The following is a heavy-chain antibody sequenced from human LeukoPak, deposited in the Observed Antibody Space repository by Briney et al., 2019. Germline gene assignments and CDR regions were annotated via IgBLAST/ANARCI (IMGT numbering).Heavy chain of an antibody. J-gene: IGHJ4*02. CDR2: IRGGGENT. D-gene: IGHD3-16*01. Sequence: GGSLRLPCAASGFTFSTYSMSWVRQAPGKGLEWVSAIRGGGENTYYADSVKGRFTISRDNSKDTLSLQMNSLRAEDTAVYYCAKDPPHVSWLFDYWGQGTLVTVSS. V-gene: IGHV3-23*01. CDR1: GFTFSTYS. CDR3: AKDPPHVSWLFDY.